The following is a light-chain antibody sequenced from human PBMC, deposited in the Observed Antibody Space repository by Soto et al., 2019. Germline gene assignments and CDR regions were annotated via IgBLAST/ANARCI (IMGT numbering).Light chain of an antibody. V-gene: IGKV1-39*01. J-gene: IGKJ1*01. Sequence: DIQMTQSPSSLSASVGDSVTITCRASQSIGSFLSWCQQKPGQAPKLLIYRASTLESGVASRFSGSASGTDFTLTISGLQPEESATYYCQQTYNTPVTFGQGTKVEV. CDR1: QSIGSF. CDR3: QQTYNTPVT. CDR2: RAS.